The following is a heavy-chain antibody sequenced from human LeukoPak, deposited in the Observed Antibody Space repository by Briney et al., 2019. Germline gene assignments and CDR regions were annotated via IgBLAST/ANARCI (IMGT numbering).Heavy chain of an antibody. Sequence: GGSLRLSCAASGFTFSSYSMNWVRQAPGKGLEWVSSISSSSSYIYYADSVKGRFTISRDNAKNSLYLQMNSLRAEDTAVYYCARGDITMIVGAFDIWGQGTMVTVSS. V-gene: IGHV3-21*01. J-gene: IGHJ3*02. CDR3: ARGDITMIVGAFDI. CDR2: ISSSSSYI. CDR1: GFTFSSYS. D-gene: IGHD3-22*01.